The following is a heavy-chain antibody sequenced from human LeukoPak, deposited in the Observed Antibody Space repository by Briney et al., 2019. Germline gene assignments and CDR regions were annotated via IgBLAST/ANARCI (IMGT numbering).Heavy chain of an antibody. D-gene: IGHD5-18*01. CDR3: ASGKATAMAQGY. V-gene: IGHV3-53*01. CDR2: IYSGGFT. Sequence: GGSLRLSCAASGFTVSSNYMSWVRQAPGKGLVWVSVIYSGGFTDYADSVKGRFTISRDNSKNTLYLQMNSLRVEDTAVYYCASGKATAMAQGYWGQGTLVTVSS. CDR1: GFTVSSNY. J-gene: IGHJ4*02.